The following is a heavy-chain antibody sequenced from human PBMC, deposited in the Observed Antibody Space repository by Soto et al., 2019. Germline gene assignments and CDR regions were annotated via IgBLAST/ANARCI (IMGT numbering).Heavy chain of an antibody. V-gene: IGHV3-53*04. J-gene: IGHJ3*02. Sequence: GGSLRLSCAASGFTVSSNYMSWVRQAPGKGLEWVSVIYSGGSTYYADSVKGRFAISRHNSKNTLYLQMNSLRAEDTAVYYCARGYCSSTSCYDAFDIWGQGTMVTVSS. CDR1: GFTVSSNY. CDR2: IYSGGST. CDR3: ARGYCSSTSCYDAFDI. D-gene: IGHD2-2*01.